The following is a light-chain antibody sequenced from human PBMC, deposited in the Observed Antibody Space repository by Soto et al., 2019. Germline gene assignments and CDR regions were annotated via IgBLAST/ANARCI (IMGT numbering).Light chain of an antibody. Sequence: QSALTQPPSASGSPGQSVTIACTGTSSDVGGYNYVSWYQQHPGKAPKLILYEVSKRPSGVPDRFSGSKAGNTASLTVSGLQAKDEADYYFSSYAGSNNVVFAGGTKLTVL. CDR3: SSYAGSNNVV. J-gene: IGLJ2*01. CDR2: EVS. CDR1: SSDVGGYNY. V-gene: IGLV2-8*01.